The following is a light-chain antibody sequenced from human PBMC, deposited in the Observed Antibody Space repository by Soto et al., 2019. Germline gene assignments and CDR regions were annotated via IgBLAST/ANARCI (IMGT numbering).Light chain of an antibody. V-gene: IGLV2-14*01. CDR2: EVS. CDR3: SSYTSRSTLGV. Sequence: QSALTQPASVSGSPGPSITISCTGTSSDVGGYNYVSWYQQHPGKAPKLMIYEVSNRPSGVSNRFSGSQSGNTASLTISVLQAEDEADYYCSSYTSRSTLGVFGGGTKLTVL. J-gene: IGLJ3*02. CDR1: SSDVGGYNY.